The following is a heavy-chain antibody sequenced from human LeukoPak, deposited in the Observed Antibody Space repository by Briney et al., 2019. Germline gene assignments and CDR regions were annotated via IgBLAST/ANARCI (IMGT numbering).Heavy chain of an antibody. CDR3: ARERLVGVTRGYYFDY. CDR1: GGSISNINW. J-gene: IGHJ4*02. Sequence: SGTLSLTCAVSGGSISNINWWSWVRQPPGKGLEWIGEIYHSGSTNYNPSFKSRVTISVDKSKNQFSLKLSSVTAADTAVYFCARERLVGVTRGYYFDYWGQGTLVTVSS. D-gene: IGHD1-26*01. V-gene: IGHV4-4*02. CDR2: IYHSGST.